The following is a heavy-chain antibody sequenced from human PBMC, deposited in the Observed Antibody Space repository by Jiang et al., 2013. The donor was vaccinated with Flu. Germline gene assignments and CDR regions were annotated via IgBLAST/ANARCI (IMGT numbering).Heavy chain of an antibody. CDR3: ARHPTGFPNWFDS. J-gene: IGHJ5*01. V-gene: IGHV4-39*07. Sequence: PGLVKPSETLSLTCTVSGGSFSGYNWGWIRQPPGKGLEWIASIYYSGTTYYNPSLKSRVTISVDTSKLQFSLKVTSVTAADTAVYYCARHPTGFPNWFDSWGQGTPVTVSS. CDR1: GGSFSGYN. D-gene: IGHD3-3*01. CDR2: IYYSGTT.